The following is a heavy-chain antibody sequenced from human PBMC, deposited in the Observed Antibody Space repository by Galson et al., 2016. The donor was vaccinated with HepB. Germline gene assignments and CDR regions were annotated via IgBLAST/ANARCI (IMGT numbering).Heavy chain of an antibody. CDR1: GFTFSSYS. D-gene: IGHD3-10*01. V-gene: IGHV3-48*04. J-gene: IGHJ5*02. CDR2: ISSASSIK. Sequence: SLRLSCAASGFTFSSYSMTWVRQAPGKGLEWVSYISSASSIKYYADSVKGRFTISRDNARHSLYLGMNSLRGEDTAMYYCARDYVPGAWGQGVLVTVSS. CDR3: ARDYVPGA.